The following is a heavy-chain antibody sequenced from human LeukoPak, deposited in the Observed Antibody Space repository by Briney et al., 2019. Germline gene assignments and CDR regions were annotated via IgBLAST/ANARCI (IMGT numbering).Heavy chain of an antibody. Sequence: SETLSLTCTVSGGSISSNYWSWLRQPPGKGLEWIGYIYYRGSTNYNHSLKSRVTISVDTSKNQFSLKMASVTAADTAVYYCARGYTSSSQPFDCWGQGTLVTVSS. CDR3: ARGYTSSSQPFDC. CDR1: GGSISSNY. CDR2: IYYRGST. V-gene: IGHV4-59*01. J-gene: IGHJ4*02. D-gene: IGHD6-6*01.